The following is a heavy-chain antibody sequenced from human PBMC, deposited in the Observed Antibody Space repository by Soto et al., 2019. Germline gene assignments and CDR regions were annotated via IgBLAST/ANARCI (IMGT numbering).Heavy chain of an antibody. D-gene: IGHD6-19*01. J-gene: IGHJ5*02. CDR3: ARDSSAWPNCFDP. V-gene: IGHV3-23*01. Sequence: EVQLLESGGGLVQPGGSLRLSCAASGFTINTHAMTWVRQAPGKGLEWVSAFSGRSGDTYYAASVKGRFTISGDNSKNTVILEMTNLRAEDTAVYYCARDSSAWPNCFDPWGQGIHVTVSS. CDR2: FSGRSGDT. CDR1: GFTINTHA.